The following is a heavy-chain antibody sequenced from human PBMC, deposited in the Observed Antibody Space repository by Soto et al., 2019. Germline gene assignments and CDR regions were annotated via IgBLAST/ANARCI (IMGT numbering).Heavy chain of an antibody. Sequence: QAQLQESGPGLVKPSGTLSLTCAVSGGSISSSNWWSWVRQPPGKGLEWIGEIYHSGSTNNNPPIKNRVTRSVDESKNQFSLILSTVTAADTAVYYCARDNMARGVMRWFDPWGQGTLVTVSS. CDR1: GGSISSSNW. J-gene: IGHJ5*02. D-gene: IGHD3-10*01. CDR2: IYHSGST. V-gene: IGHV4-4*02. CDR3: ARDNMARGVMRWFDP.